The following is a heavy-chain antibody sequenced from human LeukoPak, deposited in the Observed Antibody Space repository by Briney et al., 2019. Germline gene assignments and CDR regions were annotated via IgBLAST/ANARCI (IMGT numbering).Heavy chain of an antibody. V-gene: IGHV4-59*01. CDR2: IYYSGST. J-gene: IGHJ5*02. Sequence: SETLSLTCTVSGGSISSYYWSWIRQPPGKGLEWIGYIYYSGSTNYNPSLKSRVTISVDTSKNQFSLKLSSVTAADTAVYYCAKAGYGSGTARWFDPWGQGTLVTVSS. D-gene: IGHD3-10*01. CDR1: GGSISSYY. CDR3: AKAGYGSGTARWFDP.